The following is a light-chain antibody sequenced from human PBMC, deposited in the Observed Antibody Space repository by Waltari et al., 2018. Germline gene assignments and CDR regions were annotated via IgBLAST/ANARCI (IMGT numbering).Light chain of an antibody. CDR3: AAWDDSLNGWV. Sequence: QSVLTQPPSTSGTPGQRVIIPCSGSSSNIARNILNWYQQLPGSAPKLLIYSNSQRPSGVPDRFSGSKSDTSASLAISGLESDDEADYYCAAWDDSLNGWVFGGGTKLTVL. CDR1: SSNIARNI. J-gene: IGLJ3*02. V-gene: IGLV1-44*01. CDR2: SNS.